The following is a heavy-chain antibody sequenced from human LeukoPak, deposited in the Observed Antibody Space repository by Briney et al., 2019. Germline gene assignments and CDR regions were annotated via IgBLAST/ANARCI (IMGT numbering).Heavy chain of an antibody. V-gene: IGHV3-7*01. CDR1: GFTFSDYW. CDR3: TQIEWERWRG. J-gene: IGHJ4*02. Sequence: GGSLRLSCAASGFTFSDYWMNWVRQAPGKGLEWVANIKQDGSETHYVDSVKGRFTISRDSTKESLYLQMNSLRAEDTAVYYCTQIEWERWRGWGQGTLVTVSS. CDR2: IKQDGSET. D-gene: IGHD1-26*01.